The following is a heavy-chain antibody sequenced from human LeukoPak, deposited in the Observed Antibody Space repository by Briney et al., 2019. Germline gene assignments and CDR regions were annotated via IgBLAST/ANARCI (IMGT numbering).Heavy chain of an antibody. V-gene: IGHV1-18*01. CDR1: GYTFTSYG. CDR2: ISAYNGNT. Sequence: GASVKVSCKASGYTFTSYGISWVRQAPGQGLEWMGWISAYNGNTNYAQKLQGRVTMTTDTSTSTAYMELRSLRSEDTAVYCCARDPDYYGSGSYPDYWGQGTLVTVSS. D-gene: IGHD3-10*01. J-gene: IGHJ4*02. CDR3: ARDPDYYGSGSYPDY.